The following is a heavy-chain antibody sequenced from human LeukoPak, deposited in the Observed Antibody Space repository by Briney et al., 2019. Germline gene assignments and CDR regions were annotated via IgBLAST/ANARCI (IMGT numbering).Heavy chain of an antibody. CDR1: GYTFTSYY. CDR2: INPGGGGT. J-gene: IGHJ5*02. CDR3: ARGGVGHCSGGSCPASWFDP. D-gene: IGHD2-15*01. V-gene: IGHV1-46*01. Sequence: ASVTVSCKASGYTFTSYYMHWVRQAPGQGLEWMGIINPGGGGTSYAQKFQGRVTMTTDTSTSTAYMDLRSLRSDDTAVYYCARGGVGHCSGGSCPASWFDPWGQGTLVTVSS.